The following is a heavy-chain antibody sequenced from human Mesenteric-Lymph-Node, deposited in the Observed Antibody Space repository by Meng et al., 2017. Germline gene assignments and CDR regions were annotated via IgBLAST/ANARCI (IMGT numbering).Heavy chain of an antibody. CDR3: VRYRTGSSGKSFDS. D-gene: IGHD3-10*01. CDR1: GFLFDDSY. Sequence: QVQLVEFGGGLVKPGGSLRLSCAASGFLFDDSYMSWIRQAPGKGLEWISYINSVGDSIYYADSVKGRFAISRDNVKNSLYLQMNNLRDEDTAVYYCVRYRTGSSGKSFDSWGQGTLVTVSS. J-gene: IGHJ4*01. CDR2: INSVGDSI. V-gene: IGHV3-11*01.